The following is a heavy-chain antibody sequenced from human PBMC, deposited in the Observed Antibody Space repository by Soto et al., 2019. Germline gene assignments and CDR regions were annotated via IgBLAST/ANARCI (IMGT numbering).Heavy chain of an antibody. V-gene: IGHV3-48*01. D-gene: IGHD3-9*01. CDR2: ISSSSSTI. CDR1: GFTFSSYS. Sequence: PGGSLRLSCAASGFTFSSYSMNWVRQAPGKGLEWVSYISSSSSTIYYADSVKGRFTISRDNAKNSLYLQMNSLRAEDTAVYYCARGTLYYDILSYMDVWGKGTTVTVSS. J-gene: IGHJ6*03. CDR3: ARGTLYYDILSYMDV.